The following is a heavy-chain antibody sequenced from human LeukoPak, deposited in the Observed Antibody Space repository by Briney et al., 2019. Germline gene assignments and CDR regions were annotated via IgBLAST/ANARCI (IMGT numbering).Heavy chain of an antibody. Sequence: SETLSLTCTVSGASTRSYYWSWTRQTPGKGLEWIGYIYHTGSTKYNPSLKSRVTISIDTSKNHFSLTLTSVTAADTAVYYCSTDSPTGFDDWGQGALVTVSS. V-gene: IGHV4-59*01. CDR1: GASTRSYY. J-gene: IGHJ4*02. D-gene: IGHD2-8*02. CDR3: STDSPTGFDD. CDR2: IYHTGST.